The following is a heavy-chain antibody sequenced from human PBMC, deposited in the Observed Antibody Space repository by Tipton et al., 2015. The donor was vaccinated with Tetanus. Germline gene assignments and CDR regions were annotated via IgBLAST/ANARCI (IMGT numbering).Heavy chain of an antibody. CDR1: GGSISSYY. CDR2: THHSGNT. Sequence: GLVKPSETLSLTCTVSGGSISSYYCSWVRQPPGKGLEWIGHTHHSGNTNYNSSLWSRVTISLDTSKNQFSLKLSSVTAADTAVYYCVANDGGLEHGQHWGQGTLVTVSS. J-gene: IGHJ1*01. V-gene: IGHV4-59*01. D-gene: IGHD2-8*01. CDR3: VANDGGLEHGQH.